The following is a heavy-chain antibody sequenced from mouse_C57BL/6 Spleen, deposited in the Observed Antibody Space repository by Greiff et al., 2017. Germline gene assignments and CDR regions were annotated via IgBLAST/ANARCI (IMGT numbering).Heavy chain of an antibody. CDR2: ILPGSGST. V-gene: IGHV1-9*01. D-gene: IGHD3-2*02. J-gene: IGHJ2*01. Sequence: QVQLQQSGAELMKPGASVKLSCKATGYTFTGYWIAWVKQRPGHGLEWIGEILPGSGSTNYNEKFKGKATFTADTSSNTAYMQLSSLTAEDSAISYCARGGSSGHLYYFDYWGQGTTLTVSS. CDR3: ARGGSSGHLYYFDY. CDR1: GYTFTGYW.